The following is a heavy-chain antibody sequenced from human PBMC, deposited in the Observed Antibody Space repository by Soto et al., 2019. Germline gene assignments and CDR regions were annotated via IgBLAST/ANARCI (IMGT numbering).Heavy chain of an antibody. V-gene: IGHV3-21*01. J-gene: IGHJ6*02. CDR2: ISSSSSYI. CDR1: GFTFSSYS. D-gene: IGHD3-10*01. Sequence: EVQLVESGGGLVKPGGSLRLSCAASGFTFSSYSMNWVRQAPGKGLEWVSSISSSSSYIYYADSVKGRFTISRDNAKNSLYLQMNSLRAEDTAVYYCARDLLYYYGSGRGGGTPYYYYYGMDVWGQGTTVTVSS. CDR3: ARDLLYYYGSGRGGGTPYYYYYGMDV.